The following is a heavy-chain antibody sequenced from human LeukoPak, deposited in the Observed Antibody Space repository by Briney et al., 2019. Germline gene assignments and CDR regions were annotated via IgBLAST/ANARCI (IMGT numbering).Heavy chain of an antibody. CDR3: ARDAHYCGGDCYEFDY. CDR1: GFTFSTYS. Sequence: PGGSLRLSCAASGFTFSTYSMNWVRQAPGKGLEWVSSISSSSNYIYYADSLKGRFTISRDNAKNSLYLQMNSLRAEDTAVYYCARDAHYCGGDCYEFDYWGQGTLVTVSS. J-gene: IGHJ4*02. V-gene: IGHV3-21*01. D-gene: IGHD2-21*02. CDR2: ISSSSNYI.